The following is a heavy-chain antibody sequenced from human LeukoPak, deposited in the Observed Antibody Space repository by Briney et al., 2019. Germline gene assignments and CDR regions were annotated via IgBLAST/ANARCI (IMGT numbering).Heavy chain of an antibody. D-gene: IGHD3-10*01. J-gene: IGHJ4*02. V-gene: IGHV3-23*01. Sequence: GGSLRLSCAASGFTFSSYAMSWVRQAPGKGLEWVSAISASGGTTYYADSVKGRVTISRDNSKNTLYLQMNSLRAEDTAVYYCAKIGSMVQGIITDWGQGTLVTVSS. CDR2: ISASGGTT. CDR1: GFTFSSYA. CDR3: AKIGSMVQGIITD.